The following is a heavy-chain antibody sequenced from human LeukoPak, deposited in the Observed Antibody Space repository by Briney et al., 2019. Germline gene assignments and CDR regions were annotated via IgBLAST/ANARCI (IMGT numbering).Heavy chain of an antibody. D-gene: IGHD2-2*01. CDR2: IYYSGST. J-gene: IGHJ5*02. CDR1: GGSISSSSYY. CDR3: ARAGRTYQLLLSYPGDNWFDP. Sequence: SETLSLTCTVSGGSISSSSYYWGWIRQPPGKGLEWIGSIYYSGSTYYNPSLKSRVTISVDTSKNQFSLKLSSVTAADTAVYYCARAGRTYQLLLSYPGDNWFDPWGQGTLVTVSS. V-gene: IGHV4-39*07.